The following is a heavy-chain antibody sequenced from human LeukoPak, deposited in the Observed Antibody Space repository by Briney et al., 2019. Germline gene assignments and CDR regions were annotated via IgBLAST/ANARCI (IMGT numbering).Heavy chain of an antibody. Sequence: ASVKVSCKASGYTFTSYYMHWVRQAPGQGLEWMGIINPSGGSTSYAQKFQGRVTITADESTSTAYMELSSLRSEDTAVYYCARDRILDTAMMRTYGMDVWGQGTTVTVSS. J-gene: IGHJ6*02. CDR2: INPSGGST. V-gene: IGHV1-46*01. CDR1: GYTFTSYY. CDR3: ARDRILDTAMMRTYGMDV. D-gene: IGHD5-18*01.